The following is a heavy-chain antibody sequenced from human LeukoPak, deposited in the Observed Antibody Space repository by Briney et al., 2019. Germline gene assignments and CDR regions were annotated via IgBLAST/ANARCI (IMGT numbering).Heavy chain of an antibody. CDR1: GYSFTTYW. D-gene: IGHD4-11*01. CDR2: IYPSDSDT. Sequence: GESLKISCKSSGYSFTTYWIGWVRQMPGKGLEWMGIIYPSDSDTRYSPSFQGQVTISADKSISTAYLQWSSLKASDIAMYYCATTTVTTGSPFDYWGQGTLVTVSS. V-gene: IGHV5-51*01. J-gene: IGHJ4*02. CDR3: ATTTVTTGSPFDY.